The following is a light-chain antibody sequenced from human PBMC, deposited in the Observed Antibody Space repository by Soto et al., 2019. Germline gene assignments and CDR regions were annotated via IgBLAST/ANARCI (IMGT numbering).Light chain of an antibody. V-gene: IGKV1-5*01. CDR1: QSVSGW. J-gene: IGKJ1*01. CDR2: DAS. CDR3: QQYETFSGT. Sequence: DIQMTQSPASLSASVGDRVTITCRASQSVSGWLAWYQQKPGEAPKLLIYDASALPRGVPSRFSGSGSGTKFTLTIASLQPDDFATYYCQQYETFSGTFGPGTKVDIK.